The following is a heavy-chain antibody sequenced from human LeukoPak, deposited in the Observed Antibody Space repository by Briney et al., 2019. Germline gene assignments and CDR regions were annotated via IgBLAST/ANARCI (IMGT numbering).Heavy chain of an antibody. Sequence: PGGSLRLSCAASGFPFSDYWMDWVRQAPGKGMEWVANINQDGSEQYYAASVKGRFTISRDNAKNSLYLQMNILRAEDTAVYYCSRDWGYGDDYWGQGTLVTVSS. D-gene: IGHD4/OR15-4a*01. CDR3: SRDWGYGDDY. J-gene: IGHJ4*02. V-gene: IGHV3-7*01. CDR1: GFPFSDYW. CDR2: INQDGSEQ.